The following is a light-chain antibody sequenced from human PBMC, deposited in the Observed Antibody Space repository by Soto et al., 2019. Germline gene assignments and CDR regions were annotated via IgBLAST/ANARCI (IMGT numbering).Light chain of an antibody. J-gene: IGLJ1*01. V-gene: IGLV2-14*03. Sequence: QSALTQPASVSGSPGRSITISCTGTSSDIGGYNFVSWYQQHPGKAPKLMIYNVNNRPSGFSSRFAGSKSGNTASLTISGLQAEDEADYYCSSYAGSNTFVFGTGTKLTVL. CDR1: SSDIGGYNF. CDR3: SSYAGSNTFV. CDR2: NVN.